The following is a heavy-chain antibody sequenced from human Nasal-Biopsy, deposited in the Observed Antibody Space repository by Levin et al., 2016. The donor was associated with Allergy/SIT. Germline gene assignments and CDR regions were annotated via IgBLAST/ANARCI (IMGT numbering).Heavy chain of an antibody. Sequence: GGSLRLSCTASGFAFSSYRMNWVRQAPGKGLEWVANTNLEDTEKYYVGSVEGRFTISRDNAKNSLYLQMNSLRAEDTAVYYCARSPFGDGGSFDYWGQGTVVTVSS. CDR2: TNLEDTEK. CDR1: GFAFSSYR. V-gene: IGHV3-7*01. J-gene: IGHJ4*02. D-gene: IGHD3-10*01. CDR3: ARSPFGDGGSFDY.